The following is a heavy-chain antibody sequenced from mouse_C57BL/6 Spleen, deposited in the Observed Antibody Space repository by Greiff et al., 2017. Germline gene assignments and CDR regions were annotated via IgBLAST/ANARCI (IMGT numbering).Heavy chain of an antibody. CDR3: ARSRYYGSSYALFDY. J-gene: IGHJ2*01. D-gene: IGHD1-1*01. V-gene: IGHV1-50*01. Sequence: VQLQQPGAELVKPGASVKLSCKASGYTFTSYWMQWVKQRPGQGLEWIGEIDPSDSYTNYNQKFKGKATLTVDTSSSTAYMQLSSLTSEDSAVYYCARSRYYGSSYALFDYWGQGTTLTVSS. CDR2: IDPSDSYT. CDR1: GYTFTSYW.